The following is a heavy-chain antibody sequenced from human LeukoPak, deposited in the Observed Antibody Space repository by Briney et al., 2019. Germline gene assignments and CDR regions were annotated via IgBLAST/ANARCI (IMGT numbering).Heavy chain of an antibody. CDR2: VYYSGST. J-gene: IGHJ4*02. Sequence: PSETLSLTCSVSGGSISLSYYYWSWIRQPPGKGLEWIGYVYYSGSTEYNPSLRSRVTISLEMSKQQFSLNLTSVTAADTAVYCCASNTGTVFDYWGQGALVTVSS. CDR1: GGSISLSYYY. CDR3: ASNTGTVFDY. D-gene: IGHD7-27*01. V-gene: IGHV4-61*01.